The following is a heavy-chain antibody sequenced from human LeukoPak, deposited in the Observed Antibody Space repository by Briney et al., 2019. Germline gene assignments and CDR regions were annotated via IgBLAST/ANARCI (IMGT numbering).Heavy chain of an antibody. CDR3: ARDIVVVPAAMLPLYYYYGMDV. CDR1: GFTFSSYA. Sequence: GGSLRLSCAASGFTFSSYAMHWVRQAPGKGLEWVAVISYDGSNKYYADSVKGRFTISRDNSKNTLYLQMNSLRAEDTAVYYCARDIVVVPAAMLPLYYYYGMDVWGQGTTVTVSS. CDR2: ISYDGSNK. V-gene: IGHV3-30-3*01. J-gene: IGHJ6*02. D-gene: IGHD2-2*01.